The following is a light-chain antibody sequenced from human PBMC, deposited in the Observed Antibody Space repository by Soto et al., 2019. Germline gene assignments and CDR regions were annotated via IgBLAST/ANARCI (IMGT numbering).Light chain of an antibody. CDR1: QSIRSY. Sequence: DIQMPQSPSSLSASVGARVTITCRSSQSIRSYLNWYQQKPGKPPRLLIYAASNLQSGVSSRFSGSGSATHFTLTISSLQPEDFATYYCQQSYSTPPVTFGQGTRLEIK. V-gene: IGKV1-39*01. CDR3: QQSYSTPPVT. CDR2: AAS. J-gene: IGKJ5*01.